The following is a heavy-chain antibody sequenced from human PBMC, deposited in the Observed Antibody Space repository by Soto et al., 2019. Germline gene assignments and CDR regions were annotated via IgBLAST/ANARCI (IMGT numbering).Heavy chain of an antibody. CDR1: GGSINGYY. CDR2: IYYSRST. D-gene: IGHD2-2*02. J-gene: IGHJ5*02. Sequence: QVQLQESGPGLVKPSETLSLTCTVSGGSINGYYWSWIRQPPGKGLEWIGYIYYSRSTNYNPSLKSRVTISVDTSKNQFSLKVNSVTAADTAVYYCARDIPGDGPWGQGTLVTVSS. CDR3: ARDIPGDGP. V-gene: IGHV4-59*01.